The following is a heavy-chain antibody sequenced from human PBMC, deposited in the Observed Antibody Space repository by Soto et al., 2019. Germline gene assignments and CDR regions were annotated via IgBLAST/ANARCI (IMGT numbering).Heavy chain of an antibody. J-gene: IGHJ6*02. CDR2: ISYDGSNR. V-gene: IGHV3-30*18. CDR1: GFTLSNYG. D-gene: IGHD3-3*01. CDR3: AKESRGDGFWSGYYNYYGLDV. Sequence: QVQLVESGGGVVQPGRSLRLSCAASGFTLSNYGMHWVRQAPGKGLEWVAVISYDGSNRYYTDSVKGRFTISGDNSKNTLSPQMTSPRAEDTAVYYCAKESRGDGFWSGYYNYYGLDVWGQGTTVAVSS.